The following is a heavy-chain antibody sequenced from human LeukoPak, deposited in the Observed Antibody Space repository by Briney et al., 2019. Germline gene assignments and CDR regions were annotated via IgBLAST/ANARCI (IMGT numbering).Heavy chain of an antibody. CDR1: GFTFDDYT. V-gene: IGHV3-43*01. Sequence: GGSLRLSCAASGFTFDDYTMHWVRQAPGKGLEWVSLISWDGGSTYYADSVKGRFTISRDNSKNSLYLQMNSLRTEDTALYYCAKEVTRARQLAAPHSKTPYYFDYWGQGTLVTVSS. CDR2: ISWDGGST. CDR3: AKEVTRARQLAAPHSKTPYYFDY. D-gene: IGHD6-6*01. J-gene: IGHJ4*02.